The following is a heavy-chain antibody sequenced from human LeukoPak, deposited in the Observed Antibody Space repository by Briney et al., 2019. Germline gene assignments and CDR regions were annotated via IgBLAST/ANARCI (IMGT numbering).Heavy chain of an antibody. J-gene: IGHJ4*01. CDR3: ARGSSSGWYLPDY. V-gene: IGHV3-33*01. D-gene: IGHD6-19*01. CDR2: MWYDGSNK. Sequence: GRSLRLSCAASGFTFSSYVIHWVRQAPGKGLEGVAVMWYDGSNKYYADSVKGRFTIYRDNSKNTLYLQMNSLRAEDTAEYYCARGSSSGWYLPDYWGQGTLVTVSS. CDR1: GFTFSSYV.